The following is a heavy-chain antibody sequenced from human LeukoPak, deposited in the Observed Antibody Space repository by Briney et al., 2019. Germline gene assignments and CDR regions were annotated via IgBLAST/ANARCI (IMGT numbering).Heavy chain of an antibody. CDR1: GGSISSGGYY. D-gene: IGHD3-3*01. CDR3: ARSGEWLFNFDY. J-gene: IGHJ4*02. CDR2: IYHSGST. V-gene: IGHV4-30-2*01. Sequence: SETLSLTCTVSGGSISSGGYYWSWIRQPPGKGLEWIGYIYHSGSTYYNPSLKSRVTISVDRSKNQFSLKLSSVTAADTAVYYCARSGEWLFNFDYWGQGTLVTVSS.